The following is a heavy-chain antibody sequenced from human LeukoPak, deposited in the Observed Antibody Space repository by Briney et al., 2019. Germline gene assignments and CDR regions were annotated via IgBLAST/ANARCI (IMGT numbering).Heavy chain of an antibody. CDR2: ISPDGSSA. CDR1: GFSFSSYW. V-gene: IGHV3-74*03. Sequence: GGSLRLSCVASGFSFSSYWMHWVRQAPGKGLVWVARISPDGSSALSADSVRGRFTISRDNADNTLYLQLNSLRAEDTAVYYCARVSFCPRCHFDYWGQGTLVTVSS. CDR3: ARVSFCPRCHFDY. J-gene: IGHJ4*02. D-gene: IGHD2/OR15-2a*01.